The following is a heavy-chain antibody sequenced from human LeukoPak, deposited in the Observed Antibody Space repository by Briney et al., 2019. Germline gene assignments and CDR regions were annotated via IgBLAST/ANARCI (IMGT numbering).Heavy chain of an antibody. Sequence: SETLSLTCTVSGVSISSYYWSWLRQPPGKGLEWIGYIYYSGSTNYSPSLKSRVTISVDLSKNQFSLKPSSVTAADTAVYYCARARSLAAAGPKPVYYFDYWGQGTLVTVSS. V-gene: IGHV4-59*01. J-gene: IGHJ4*02. CDR3: ARARSLAAAGPKPVYYFDY. CDR1: GVSISSYY. CDR2: IYYSGST. D-gene: IGHD6-13*01.